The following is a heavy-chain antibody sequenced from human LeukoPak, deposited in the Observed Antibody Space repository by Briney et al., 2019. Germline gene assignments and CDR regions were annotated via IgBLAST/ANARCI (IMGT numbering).Heavy chain of an antibody. D-gene: IGHD3-22*01. Sequence: SETLSHTCSVSGDSISSSYWSWIRQPPGKGLEWIGNIYKSANTNYNPSLQSRVTMSVDTSKSQFSLQLTSVSAADTAVYYCARRFSSRSDGNGYYYGHGAFDVWGQGTLVTVSS. CDR1: GDSISSSY. J-gene: IGHJ3*01. CDR2: IYKSANT. CDR3: ARRFSSRSDGNGYYYGHGAFDV. V-gene: IGHV4-59*08.